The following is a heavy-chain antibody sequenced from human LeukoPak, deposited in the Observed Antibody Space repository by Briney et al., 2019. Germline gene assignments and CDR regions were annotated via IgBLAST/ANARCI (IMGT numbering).Heavy chain of an antibody. CDR2: INPNSGGT. Sequence: GASVKASCKASGYTFTGYYMHWVRQAPGQGLEWMGWINPNSGGTNYAQKFQGRVTMTRDTSISTAYMELSRLRSDDTAVYYCARSYGDYYDWYFDLWGRGTLVTVSS. V-gene: IGHV1-2*02. D-gene: IGHD4-17*01. CDR1: GYTFTGYY. J-gene: IGHJ2*01. CDR3: ARSYGDYYDWYFDL.